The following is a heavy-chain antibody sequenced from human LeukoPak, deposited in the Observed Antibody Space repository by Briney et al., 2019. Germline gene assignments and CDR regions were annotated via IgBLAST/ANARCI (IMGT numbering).Heavy chain of an antibody. CDR3: ARGAMITFGGVIVDY. D-gene: IGHD3-16*02. Sequence: PGGSLRLSCAASGFTFSNYGMHWVRQAPGKGLEWVAVISYDGSNKYYADSVKGRFTISRDNSKNTLYLQMNSLRDEDTAVYYCARGAMITFGGVIVDYWGQGTLVTVPS. V-gene: IGHV3-30*03. J-gene: IGHJ4*02. CDR2: ISYDGSNK. CDR1: GFTFSNYG.